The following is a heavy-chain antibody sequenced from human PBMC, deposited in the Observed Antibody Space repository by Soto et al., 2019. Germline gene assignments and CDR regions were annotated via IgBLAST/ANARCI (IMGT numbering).Heavy chain of an antibody. CDR3: ARGRWRVPRGFFDY. J-gene: IGHJ4*02. D-gene: IGHD2-15*01. V-gene: IGHV4-59*01. CDR1: GGSISNYY. CDR2: IYYTGDT. Sequence: QVQLQESGPGLVKPSETLSLTCTVSGGSISNYYWNWIRQPPGKGLEWIGYIYYTGDTNYNPSLKGRVTISVDTSKNQLSLKLSSVTAADTAVYYCARGRWRVPRGFFDYWGQGILATVSS.